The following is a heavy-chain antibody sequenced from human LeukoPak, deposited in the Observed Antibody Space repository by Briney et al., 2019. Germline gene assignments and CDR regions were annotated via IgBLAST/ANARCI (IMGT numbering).Heavy chain of an antibody. V-gene: IGHV3-33*01. J-gene: IGHJ4*02. Sequence: GGSLRLSRAASGFTFSGFGMHWVRQAPGKGLEWVAVIWYDGSNKYYADSVKGRFTISRDNPKNTLYVQMNSLRAEDTAVYYCARYDNGKDYFDYWGQGTLVTVSS. CDR3: ARYDNGKDYFDY. D-gene: IGHD1-1*01. CDR2: IWYDGSNK. CDR1: GFTFSGFG.